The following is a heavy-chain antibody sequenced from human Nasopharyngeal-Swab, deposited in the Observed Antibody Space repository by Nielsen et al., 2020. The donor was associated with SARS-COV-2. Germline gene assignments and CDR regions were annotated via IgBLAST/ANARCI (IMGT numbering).Heavy chain of an antibody. V-gene: IGHV3-53*01. J-gene: IGHJ4*02. CDR3: AKNTTMGAFDY. CDR2: IYSGDST. D-gene: IGHD5-18*01. Sequence: WIRQPPGKGLEWVSVIYSGDSTYYADSVKGRFTISRDNSKNTLYLQMNSLRAEDTAVYYCAKNTTMGAFDYWGQGTLVTVSS.